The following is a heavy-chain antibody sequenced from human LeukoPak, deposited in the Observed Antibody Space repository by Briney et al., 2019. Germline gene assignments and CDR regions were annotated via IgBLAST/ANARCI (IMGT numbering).Heavy chain of an antibody. Sequence: GGSLRLSCAASGFTFSSYWLTWVRQAPGKGLEWVANIKQDGSEKFYVDSVKGRFTISRDNAKNSLYLQMNSLRAEDTALYYCARDEYYDFWSGFFRGTSMDVWGKGTTVTVSS. V-gene: IGHV3-7*03. J-gene: IGHJ6*04. D-gene: IGHD3-3*01. CDR3: ARDEYYDFWSGFFRGTSMDV. CDR2: IKQDGSEK. CDR1: GFTFSSYW.